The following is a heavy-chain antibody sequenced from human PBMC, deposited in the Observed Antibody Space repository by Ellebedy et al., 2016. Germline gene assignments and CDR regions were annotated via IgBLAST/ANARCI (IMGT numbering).Heavy chain of an antibody. CDR3: ARAHSITMTVVVLDY. CDR2: ISGAGYTT. CDR1: GFSFSNYF. J-gene: IGHJ4*02. V-gene: IGHV3-23*01. Sequence: GESLKISXATSGFSFSNYFMTWIRRAPGKGLEWVATISGAGYTTFFADSVKGRFTISRDNAKNSLFLQMNSLRDEDTAVYYCARAHSITMTVVVLDYWGQGTLVTVSS. D-gene: IGHD3-22*01.